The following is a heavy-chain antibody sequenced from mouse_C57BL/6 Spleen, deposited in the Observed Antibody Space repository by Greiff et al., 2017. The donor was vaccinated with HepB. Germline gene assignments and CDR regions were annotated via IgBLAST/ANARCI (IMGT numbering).Heavy chain of an antibody. Sequence: EVKLEESGPGLVKPSQSLSLTCSVTGYSITSGYYWNWIRQFPGNKLEWMGYISYDGSNNYNPSLKNRISITRDTSKNQFFLKLNSVTTEDTATYYCARGGWVAWFAYWGQGTLVTVSA. CDR1: GYSITSGYY. CDR3: ARGGWVAWFAY. CDR2: ISYDGSN. V-gene: IGHV3-6*01. J-gene: IGHJ3*01. D-gene: IGHD3-3*01.